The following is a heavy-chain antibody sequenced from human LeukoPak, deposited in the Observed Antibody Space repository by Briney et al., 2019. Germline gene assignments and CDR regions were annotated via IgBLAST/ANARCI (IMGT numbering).Heavy chain of an antibody. CDR1: GFTFSSYS. CDR2: ISSSSSTI. D-gene: IGHD5-18*01. Sequence: SGGSLRLSCAASGFTFSSYSMNRVRQAPGKGLEWVSYISSSSSTIYYADSVKGRFTISRDNAKNSLYLQMNSLRAEDTAVYYCARDLHSYGYWGQGTLATVSS. J-gene: IGHJ4*02. V-gene: IGHV3-48*01. CDR3: ARDLHSYGY.